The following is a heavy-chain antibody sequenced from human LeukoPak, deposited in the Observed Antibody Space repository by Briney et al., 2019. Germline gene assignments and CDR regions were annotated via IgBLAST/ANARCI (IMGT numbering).Heavy chain of an antibody. J-gene: IGHJ3*02. V-gene: IGHV3-74*01. CDR3: AREGAMDRAGDAFDI. D-gene: IGHD5-18*01. CDR2: INSDGSST. CDR1: GFTFSSYW. Sequence: GGSLRLSCAVSGFTFSSYWMHWVRQAPGKGLVWVSRINSDGSSTSYADSVKGRFTISRDNAKNTLYLQMNSLRAEDTAVYYCAREGAMDRAGDAFDIWGQGTMVTVSS.